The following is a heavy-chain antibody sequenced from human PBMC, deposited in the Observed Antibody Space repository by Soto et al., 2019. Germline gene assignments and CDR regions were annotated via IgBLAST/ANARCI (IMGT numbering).Heavy chain of an antibody. D-gene: IGHD2-2*01. CDR2: IYYSGST. CDR3: ARVSQPDAFDI. J-gene: IGHJ3*02. V-gene: IGHV4-30-4*01. CDR1: GGSISSGDYY. Sequence: SETLSLTCTVSGGSISSGDYYWSWIRQPPGKGLEWIGYIYYSGSTYYNPSLKSRVTISVDTSKNQFSLKLSSVTAADTAVYYCARVSQPDAFDIWGQGTMVTVSS.